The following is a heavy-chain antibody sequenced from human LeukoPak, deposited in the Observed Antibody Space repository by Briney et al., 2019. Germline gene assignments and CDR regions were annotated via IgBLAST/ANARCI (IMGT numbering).Heavy chain of an antibody. D-gene: IGHD6-13*01. J-gene: IGHJ6*03. V-gene: IGHV4-39*07. Sequence: SETLSLTCTVSGGSISSSSYYWGWIRQPPGKGLEWIGSIYYSGSTYYNPSLKSRVTISVDTSKNQFSLKLSSVTAADTAVYYCARDEGIAAAASPYYYYYYMDVWGKGTTVTVSS. CDR1: GGSISSSSYY. CDR2: IYYSGST. CDR3: ARDEGIAAAASPYYYYYYMDV.